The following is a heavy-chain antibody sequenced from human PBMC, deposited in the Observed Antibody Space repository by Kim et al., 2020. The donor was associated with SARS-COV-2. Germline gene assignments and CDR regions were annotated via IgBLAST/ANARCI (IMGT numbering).Heavy chain of an antibody. Sequence: SGKGRFTISGDNSKNTLYLQMTSLSAEDTAVYYCAKEGTANAFDYWGQGTLVTVSS. D-gene: IGHD1-1*01. V-gene: IGHV3-30*02. J-gene: IGHJ4*02. CDR3: AKEGTANAFDY.